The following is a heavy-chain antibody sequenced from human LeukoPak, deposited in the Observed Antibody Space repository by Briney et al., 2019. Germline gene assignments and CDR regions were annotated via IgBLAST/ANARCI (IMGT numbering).Heavy chain of an antibody. CDR1: GFTFSSYW. CDR3: ARDLRSGYDLPFDY. Sequence: PGGSLRLSCAASGFTFSSYWMSWVRQAPGKGPEWVSSISSSSSYIYYADSVKGRFTISRDNAKNSLYLQMNSLRAEDTAVYYCARDLRSGYDLPFDYWGQGTLVTVSS. D-gene: IGHD5-12*01. V-gene: IGHV3-21*01. J-gene: IGHJ4*02. CDR2: ISSSSSYI.